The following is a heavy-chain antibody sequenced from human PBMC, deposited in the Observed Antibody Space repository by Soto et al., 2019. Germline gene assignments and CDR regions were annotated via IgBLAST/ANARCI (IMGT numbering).Heavy chain of an antibody. CDR1: GYTFTSYA. Sequence: QVQLVQSGAEVKKPGASVKVSCKASGYTFTSYAMHWVRQAPGQRLEWMGWINAGNGNTKYSQKFQGRVTITRDTSASTAYMELSSLRSEDTAVYYCARGHSSCWYFDYWGQGTLVTVSS. V-gene: IGHV1-3*01. CDR2: INAGNGNT. D-gene: IGHD6-19*01. CDR3: ARGHSSCWYFDY. J-gene: IGHJ4*02.